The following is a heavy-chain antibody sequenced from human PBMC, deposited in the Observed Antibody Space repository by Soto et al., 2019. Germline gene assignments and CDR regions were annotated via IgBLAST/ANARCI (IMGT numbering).Heavy chain of an antibody. CDR1: GGTFSSYA. CDR2: IIPIFGTA. Sequence: SVKVPCKASGGTFSSYAISSVRQTPGQGLEWMGGIIPIFGTANYAQKFQGRVTITADESKSTAYMELSSLRSEDTAVYYCARDGITAVPAIYYYYYGMDVWGQGTTVTVSS. J-gene: IGHJ6*02. D-gene: IGHD1-20*01. V-gene: IGHV1-69*13. CDR3: ARDGITAVPAIYYYYYGMDV.